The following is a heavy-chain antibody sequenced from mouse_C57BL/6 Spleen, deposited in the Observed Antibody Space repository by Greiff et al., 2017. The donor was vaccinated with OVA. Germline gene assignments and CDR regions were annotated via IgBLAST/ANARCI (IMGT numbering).Heavy chain of an antibody. Sequence: EVQLQQSGPELVKPGASVKIPCKASGYTFTDYNMDWVKQSHGKSLEWIGDINPNNGGTIYNQKFKGKATLTVDKSSSTAYMELRSLTSEDTAVYYCARGTGTGYYFDYWGQGTTLTVSS. D-gene: IGHD4-1*01. CDR2: INPNNGGT. CDR1: GYTFTDYN. V-gene: IGHV1-18*01. CDR3: ARGTGTGYYFDY. J-gene: IGHJ2*01.